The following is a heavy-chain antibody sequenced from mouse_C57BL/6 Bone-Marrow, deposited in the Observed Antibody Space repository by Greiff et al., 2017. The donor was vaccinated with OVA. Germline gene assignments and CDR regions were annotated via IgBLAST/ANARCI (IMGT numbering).Heavy chain of an antibody. CDR3: ERSNYGYFDV. Sequence: EVKLMESGGGLVKPGGSLKLSCAASGFTFSDYGMHWVRQAPEKGLEWVAYISSGSSTIYYADTVKGRFTISRDNAKNTLFLQMTSLRSEDTAVYYCERSNYGYFDVWGTGTTVTVSS. CDR2: ISSGSSTI. CDR1: GFTFSDYG. V-gene: IGHV5-17*01. J-gene: IGHJ1*03.